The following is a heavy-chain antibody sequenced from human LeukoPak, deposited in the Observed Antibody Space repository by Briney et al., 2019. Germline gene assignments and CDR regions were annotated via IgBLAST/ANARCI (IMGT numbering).Heavy chain of an antibody. CDR1: GFTFNNYG. J-gene: IGHJ4*02. D-gene: IGHD1-1*01. CDR3: AEDMRTLDYFDY. CDR2: ISGSGGNT. V-gene: IGHV3-23*01. Sequence: PGGSLRLSCAASGFTFNNYGMSWVRQAPGKGLEWVSGISGSGGNTYYADSVKGRFTISRDNSKKTLYLQMNSLRAEDTAIYYCAEDMRTLDYFDYWGQGTLVTVSS.